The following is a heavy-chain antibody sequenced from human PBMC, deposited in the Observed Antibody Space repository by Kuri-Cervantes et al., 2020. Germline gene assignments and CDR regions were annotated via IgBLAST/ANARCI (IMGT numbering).Heavy chain of an antibody. V-gene: IGHV1-69*06. CDR2: IIPIFGTA. CDR3: ARVAGSSGWSGHFDL. J-gene: IGHJ2*01. D-gene: IGHD6-19*01. Sequence: SVKVSCKASGYTFTSYDINWVRQATGQGLEWMGGIIPIFGTANYAQKFQGRVTITADKSTSTAYMELSSLRSEDTAVYYCARVAGSSGWSGHFDLWGRGTLVTVSS. CDR1: GYTFTSYD.